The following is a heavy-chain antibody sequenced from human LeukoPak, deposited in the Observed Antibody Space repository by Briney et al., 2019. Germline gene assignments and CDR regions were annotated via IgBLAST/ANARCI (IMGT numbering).Heavy chain of an antibody. V-gene: IGHV1-8*01. D-gene: IGHD1-26*01. CDR1: GYTFTSYD. Sequence: ASVKVSCKASGYTFTSYDINWVRQATGQGLEWMGWTNPKSGKTGYAQKFQGRVTMTRNTSISTAYMELSSLRSEDTAVYYCARANPYSRWVYDFWGQGTLVTVSS. J-gene: IGHJ4*02. CDR3: ARANPYSRWVYDF. CDR2: TNPKSGKT.